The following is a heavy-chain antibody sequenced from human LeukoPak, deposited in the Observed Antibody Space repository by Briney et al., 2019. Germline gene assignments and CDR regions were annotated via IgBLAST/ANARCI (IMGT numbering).Heavy chain of an antibody. D-gene: IGHD1-26*01. CDR3: ARPKHSGSYYYYYYGMDV. CDR2: IYSGGST. CDR1: GFTVSSNY. J-gene: IGHJ6*02. V-gene: IGHV3-66*04. Sequence: GGSLRLSCAASGFTVSSNYMSWVRQAPGKGLEWVSVIYSGGSTYYADSVKGRFTISRDNSKNTLYLQMNSLRAEDTAVYYCARPKHSGSYYYYYYGMDVWGQGTTVTVSS.